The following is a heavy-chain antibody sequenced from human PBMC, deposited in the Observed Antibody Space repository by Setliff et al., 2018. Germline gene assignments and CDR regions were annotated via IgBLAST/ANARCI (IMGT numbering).Heavy chain of an antibody. CDR2: ISPIYGYT. V-gene: IGHV1-18*01. Sequence: ASVKVSCKASGFVFTNYAITWVRQAPGQGLEWMGWISPIYGYTSYAQKFQDRVTITADTSTGTAYLELRSLTSDDTAVYYCVRGLGPRVVVAMPFDYWGQGTPVTVSS. J-gene: IGHJ4*02. D-gene: IGHD2-2*01. CDR3: VRGLGPRVVVAMPFDY. CDR1: GFVFTNYA.